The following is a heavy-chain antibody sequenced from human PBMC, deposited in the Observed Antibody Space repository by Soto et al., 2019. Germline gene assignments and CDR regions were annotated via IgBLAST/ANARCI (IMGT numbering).Heavy chain of an antibody. Sequence: QLQLQESGPGLVKPSETLSLTCTVSGGSIGSSSYYWGWIRQPPGKGLEWIGSIYYSGSTYYNPSLKSRVTISVDTSKNQFSLKLSSVTAADTAVYYCARPASYYDILTGYYIRWFDPWGQGTLVTVSS. CDR2: IYYSGST. D-gene: IGHD3-9*01. J-gene: IGHJ5*02. CDR1: GGSIGSSSYY. V-gene: IGHV4-39*01. CDR3: ARPASYYDILTGYYIRWFDP.